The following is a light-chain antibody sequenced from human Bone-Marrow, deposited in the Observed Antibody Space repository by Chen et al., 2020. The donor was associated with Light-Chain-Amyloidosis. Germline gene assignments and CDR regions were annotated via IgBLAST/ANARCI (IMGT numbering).Light chain of an antibody. Sequence: EIVLTQSPGTLSMSPGERATLSSRASQSVSGGSVAWYQQKRGQAPNLLIYGASPRATGIPDRFSGSGSETDCTLTISRLESEDFAVYYCQQYGSQPRTFGQGTKVEIK. CDR2: GAS. CDR3: QQYGSQPRT. V-gene: IGKV3-20*01. CDR1: QSVSGGS. J-gene: IGKJ1*01.